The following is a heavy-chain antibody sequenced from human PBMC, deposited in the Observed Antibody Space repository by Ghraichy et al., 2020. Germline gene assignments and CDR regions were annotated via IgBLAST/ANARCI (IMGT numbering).Heavy chain of an antibody. CDR3: ARPRYCGGDCYSGSIDY. D-gene: IGHD2-21*02. Sequence: LSLTCTVSGGSISSSSYYWGWIRQPPGKGLEWIGSIYYSGSTYYNPSLKSRVTISVDTSKNQFSLKLSSVPAADTAVYYCARPRYCGGDCYSGSIDYWGQGALVTVSS. CDR1: GGSISSSSYY. J-gene: IGHJ4*02. V-gene: IGHV4-39*01. CDR2: IYYSGST.